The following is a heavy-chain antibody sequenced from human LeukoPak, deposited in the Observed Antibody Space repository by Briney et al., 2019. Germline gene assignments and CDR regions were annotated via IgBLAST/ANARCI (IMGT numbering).Heavy chain of an antibody. Sequence: PGGSLRLSCAASGFTFRSYGLSWVRQAPGKGLEWVSGISGSGGSTYYADSVNGRFTITRDNSKNTLYLQMNGLRVEDTAVYYCAKVDSSGPAYYFDYWGQGTLVTVSS. J-gene: IGHJ4*02. V-gene: IGHV3-23*01. CDR3: AKVDSSGPAYYFDY. D-gene: IGHD3-22*01. CDR1: GFTFRSYG. CDR2: ISGSGGST.